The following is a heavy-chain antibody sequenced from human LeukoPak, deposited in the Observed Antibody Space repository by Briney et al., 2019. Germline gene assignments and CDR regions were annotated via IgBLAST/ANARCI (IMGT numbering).Heavy chain of an antibody. CDR2: INHSGST. CDR3: ARDPSYYDILTGAISPYWYFDL. V-gene: IGHV4-34*01. CDR1: GGSFSGYY. Sequence: SETLSLTCAVYGGSFSGYYWSWIRQPPGKGLEWIGEINHSGSTNYNPSLKSRVTISVDTSKNQFSLKLSSVTAADTAVYYCARDPSYYDILTGAISPYWYFDLWGRGTLVTVSS. J-gene: IGHJ2*01. D-gene: IGHD3-9*01.